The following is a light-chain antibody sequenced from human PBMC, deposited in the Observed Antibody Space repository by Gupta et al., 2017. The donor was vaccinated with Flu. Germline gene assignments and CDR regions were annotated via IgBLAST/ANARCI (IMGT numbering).Light chain of an antibody. CDR3: MQGSRWPWA. CDR1: QSLVYSDGNTY. J-gene: IGKJ1*01. V-gene: IGKV2-30*01. Sequence: DVVMPQSPLSLPVTLGQPASISCRSRQSLVYSDGNTYLHWFQQRPGQSPRRLIYQVSHRESGVPDRFSGSGSGTDFTLKISRVEAEDVGVYYCMQGSRWPWAFGQGTKVEIK. CDR2: QVS.